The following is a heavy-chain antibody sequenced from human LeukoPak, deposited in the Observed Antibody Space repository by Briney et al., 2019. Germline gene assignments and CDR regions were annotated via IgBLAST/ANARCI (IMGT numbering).Heavy chain of an antibody. J-gene: IGHJ2*01. D-gene: IGHD4-23*01. CDR2: IIPIFGTA. V-gene: IGHV1-69*13. Sequence: SVXVSCKASGGTFSSYAISWVRQAPGQGXXWMGGIIPIFGTANYAQKFQGRVTITADESTSTAYMELSSLRSEDTAVYYCARVWGGNLNPPWYFDLWGRGTLVTVSS. CDR1: GGTFSSYA. CDR3: ARVWGGNLNPPWYFDL.